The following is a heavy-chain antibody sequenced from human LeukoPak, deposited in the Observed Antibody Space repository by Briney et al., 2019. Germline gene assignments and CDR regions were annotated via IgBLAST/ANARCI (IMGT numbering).Heavy chain of an antibody. CDR2: INSDGSRI. V-gene: IGHV3-74*01. CDR1: GFTFSSYW. Sequence: GGSLRLSCAASGFTFSSYWMHWVRQAPGKGLVWVSRINSDGSRINYADPVKGRFTISRDNAKNTLYLQMNSLRAEDTAVCYCARDGGSYYGDAFDIWGQGTMVTVSS. J-gene: IGHJ3*02. CDR3: ARDGGSYYGDAFDI. D-gene: IGHD1-26*01.